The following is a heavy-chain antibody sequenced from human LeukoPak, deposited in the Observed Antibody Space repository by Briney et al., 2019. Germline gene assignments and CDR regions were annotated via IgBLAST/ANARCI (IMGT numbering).Heavy chain of an antibody. V-gene: IGHV3-15*01. Sequence: GGSLRLSWAASGXTFSNAWVSWVRQAPGKGLESVGRIKSKTDGGTTDYAAPVKGRFTISRDDSKTTLYLQMNSLKTEDTAVYYCTTGITMVRGVIHLIDYWGQGTLVTVSS. CDR1: GXTFSNAW. D-gene: IGHD3-10*01. J-gene: IGHJ4*02. CDR2: IKSKTDGGTT. CDR3: TTGITMVRGVIHLIDY.